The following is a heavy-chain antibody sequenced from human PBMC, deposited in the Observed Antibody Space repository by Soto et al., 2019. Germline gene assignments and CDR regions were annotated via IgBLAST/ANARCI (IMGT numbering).Heavy chain of an antibody. Sequence: EVQLLESGGDLVQPGGSLRLSCAASGFTFNNYAMSWVRQAPGKGLECVSTITSSGYMPHYADSVKGRFTLSRDNSKNTLYFQMNSLRAEDTAGDYCDKNGLVGPTGVDGGRQGTTVSVS. D-gene: IGHD2-8*01. J-gene: IGHJ6*02. V-gene: IGHV3-23*01. CDR3: DKNGLVGPTGVDG. CDR2: ITSSGYMP. CDR1: GFTFNNYA.